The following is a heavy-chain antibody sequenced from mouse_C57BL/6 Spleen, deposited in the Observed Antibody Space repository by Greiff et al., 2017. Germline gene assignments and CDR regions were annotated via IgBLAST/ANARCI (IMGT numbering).Heavy chain of an antibody. D-gene: IGHD3-2*02. Sequence: DVMLVESGGGLVKPGGSLKLSCAASGFTFSSYTMSWVRQTPEKRLEWVATISGGGGNTYYPDSVKGRFTISRDNAKNTLYLQMSSLRSEDTALXYCARLDSSGYVYFDYWGQGTTLTVSS. CDR3: ARLDSSGYVYFDY. CDR1: GFTFSSYT. CDR2: ISGGGGNT. J-gene: IGHJ2*01. V-gene: IGHV5-9*01.